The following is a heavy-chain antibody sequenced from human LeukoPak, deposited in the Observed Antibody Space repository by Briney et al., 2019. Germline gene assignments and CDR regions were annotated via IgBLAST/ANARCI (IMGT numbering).Heavy chain of an antibody. V-gene: IGHV3-74*01. CDR1: GFTFNSYW. Sequence: PGGSLKLSCAASGFTFNSYWMHWVRQAPGKGLVWVSRINGDGSTTTYADSVKGRFTISRDSAKNTLYLQMNSLRDDDTAVYYCARAGKYCYSSVDRCGQGRLVSVSS. D-gene: IGHD2-21*01. CDR3: ARAGKYCYSSVDR. CDR2: INGDGSTT. J-gene: IGHJ4*01.